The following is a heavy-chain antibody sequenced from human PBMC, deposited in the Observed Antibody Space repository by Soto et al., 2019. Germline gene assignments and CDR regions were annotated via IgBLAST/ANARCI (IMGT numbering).Heavy chain of an antibody. D-gene: IGHD3-10*01. CDR2: IIPLFGTT. CDR1: GDTFKNCV. V-gene: IGHV1-69*01. J-gene: IGHJ6*02. Sequence: QVQVVQSGVEVRRPGSSVKVSCKASGDTFKNCVISWVRQAPGQGLAWLGGIIPLFGTTDFAKRFQARLTITTDESTTTAYMELSRLISEDTATYYCAAELGFGKLSVVWGQGTMVIVSS. CDR3: AAELGFGKLSVV.